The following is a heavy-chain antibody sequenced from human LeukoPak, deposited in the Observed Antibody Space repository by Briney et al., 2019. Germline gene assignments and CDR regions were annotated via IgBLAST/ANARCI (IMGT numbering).Heavy chain of an antibody. CDR3: ARDFRARRYGSGSYSVY. CDR1: GSTVSSNY. D-gene: IGHD3-10*01. Sequence: AGGSLRLSCAASGSTVSSNYMSWVRQAPGKGLEWVSVIYSGGSTYYADPVKGRFTISRDNSKNTLYLQMNSLRAEDTAVYYCARDFRARRYGSGSYSVYWGQGTLVTVSS. CDR2: IYSGGST. V-gene: IGHV3-53*01. J-gene: IGHJ4*02.